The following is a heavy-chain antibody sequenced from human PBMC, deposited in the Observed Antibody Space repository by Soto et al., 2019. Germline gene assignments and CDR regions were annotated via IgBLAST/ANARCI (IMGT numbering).Heavy chain of an antibody. CDR1: GYTFTSYG. D-gene: IGHD1-26*01. CDR2: ISAYNGNT. CDR3: ARVSLRGWEQNWYFDL. V-gene: IGHV1-18*01. J-gene: IGHJ2*01. Sequence: QVQLVQSGAEVKKPGASVKVSCKASGYTFTSYGISWVRQAPGQGLEWMGWISAYNGNTNYAQKLQGRVTMTTDTXTIXAYMEVRSLRSDATAVYYCARVSLRGWEQNWYFDLWGRGTLVTVSS.